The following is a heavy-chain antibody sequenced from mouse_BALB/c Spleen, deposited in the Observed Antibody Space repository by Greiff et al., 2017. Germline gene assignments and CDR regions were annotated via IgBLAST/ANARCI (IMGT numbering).Heavy chain of an antibody. Sequence: VQLQESASELARPGASVKMSCKASGYTFTSYTMHWVKQRPGQGLEWIGYINPSSGYTEYNQKFKDKTTLTADKSSSTAYMQLSSLTSEDSAVYYCAGDYDGAYWGQGTLVTVSA. D-gene: IGHD2-4*01. V-gene: IGHV1-4*02. J-gene: IGHJ3*01. CDR3: AGDYDGAY. CDR1: GYTFTSYT. CDR2: INPSSGYT.